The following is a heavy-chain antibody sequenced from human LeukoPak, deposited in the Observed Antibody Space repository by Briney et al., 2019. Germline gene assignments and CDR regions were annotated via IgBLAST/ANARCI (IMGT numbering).Heavy chain of an antibody. CDR2: INSDGSST. Sequence: GGSLRLSCAASGFTLSSYWMHWVRQAPGKGLVWVSRINSDGSSTTYADSVKGRFTISRDNSKNTLYLQMNSLRAEDTAVYYCARRSYYDSSGYYPDAFDIWGQGTMVTVSS. D-gene: IGHD3-22*01. CDR3: ARRSYYDSSGYYPDAFDI. V-gene: IGHV3-74*01. J-gene: IGHJ3*02. CDR1: GFTLSSYW.